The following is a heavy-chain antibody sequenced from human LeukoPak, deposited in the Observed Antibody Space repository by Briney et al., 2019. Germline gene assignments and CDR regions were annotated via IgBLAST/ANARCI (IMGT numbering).Heavy chain of an antibody. CDR1: GGSFSGYY. D-gene: IGHD2-2*01. V-gene: IGHV4-34*01. CDR2: INHSGST. J-gene: IGHJ5*02. CDR3: ARGIIVVVPAAGGNWFDP. Sequence: PSETLSRTCAVYGGSFSGYYWSWIRQPPGKGLEWIGEINHSGSTNYNPSLKSRVTISVDTSKNQFSLKLSSVTAADTAVYYCARGIIVVVPAAGGNWFDPWGQGTLVTVSS.